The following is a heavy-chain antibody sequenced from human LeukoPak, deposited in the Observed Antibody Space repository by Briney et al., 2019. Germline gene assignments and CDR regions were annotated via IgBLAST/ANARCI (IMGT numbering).Heavy chain of an antibody. J-gene: IGHJ3*02. Sequence: GGSLRLSCAASGFTFSSYSMNWVRQAPGRGLEWVSSISSSSSYIYYADSVKGRFTISRDNAKNSLYLQMNSLRAEDTAVYYCARDGDYYDSRGDAFDIWGQGAMVTVAS. CDR2: ISSSSSYI. D-gene: IGHD3-22*01. CDR1: GFTFSSYS. CDR3: ARDGDYYDSRGDAFDI. V-gene: IGHV3-21*01.